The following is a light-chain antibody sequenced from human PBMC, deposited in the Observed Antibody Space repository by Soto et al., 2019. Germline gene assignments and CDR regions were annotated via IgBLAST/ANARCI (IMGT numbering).Light chain of an antibody. J-gene: IGKJ1*01. CDR2: AAS. CDR3: QQSYNTTRT. CDR1: QSISSY. V-gene: IGKV1-39*01. Sequence: DVQMTQSPSSLSASVGDRVTITCRASQSISSYLNWYEEKPGQSPQLLIYAASSLQSGVPSRFSGSGSGTDFTLTISSLQPEAFATYYCQQSYNTTRTFGQGTKVEIK.